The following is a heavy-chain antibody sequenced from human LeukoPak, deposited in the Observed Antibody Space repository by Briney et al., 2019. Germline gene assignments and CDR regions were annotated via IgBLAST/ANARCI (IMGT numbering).Heavy chain of an antibody. CDR2: ITPDGSGK. CDR3: AKDSYSKGDY. D-gene: IGHD6-13*01. J-gene: IGHJ4*02. CDR1: GFSSKDYW. V-gene: IGHV3-7*01. Sequence: GGSLRLSCAASGFSSKDYWMSWVRQAPGKGLEWVADITPDGSGKTYVDSVKGRFTISRDNAKNSLYLQMTNLRVEDTALYYCAKDSYSKGDYWGQGTLVTVSS.